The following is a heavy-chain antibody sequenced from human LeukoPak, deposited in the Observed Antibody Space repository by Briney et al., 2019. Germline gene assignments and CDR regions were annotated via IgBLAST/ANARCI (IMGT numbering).Heavy chain of an antibody. CDR3: AKNSGWYVDYFAY. CDR1: GFTFSNAW. CDR2: IKSKTDGGTT. J-gene: IGHJ4*02. Sequence: GGSLRLSCAASGFTFSNAWMNRVRQAPGKGLEWVGRIKSKTDGGTTDYAAPVKGRFTISRDDSKNTLFLQMNSLRAEDTAVYYCAKNSGWYVDYFAYWGQGTLVTVSS. V-gene: IGHV3-15*01. D-gene: IGHD6-19*01.